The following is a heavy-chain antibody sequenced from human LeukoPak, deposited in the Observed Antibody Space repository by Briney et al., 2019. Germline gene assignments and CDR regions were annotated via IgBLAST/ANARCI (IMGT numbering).Heavy chain of an antibody. CDR1: GYTFTSYA. Sequence: ASVKVSCKASGYTFTSYAMHWVRQAPGQRLEWMGWINPNSGGTMYAPKFQGRVALTRDTSINTAYLELSRLTSDDTAIYYCARDGDDNGDYVLGWFDPWGQGTLVTVSS. J-gene: IGHJ5*02. V-gene: IGHV1-2*02. D-gene: IGHD4-17*01. CDR3: ARDGDDNGDYVLGWFDP. CDR2: INPNSGGT.